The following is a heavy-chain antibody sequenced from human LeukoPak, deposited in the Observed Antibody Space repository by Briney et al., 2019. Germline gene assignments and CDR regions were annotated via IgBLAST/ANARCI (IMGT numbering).Heavy chain of an antibody. Sequence: PSETLSLTCTVSGGSISSYYWSWIRQPPGKGLEWIGYIYYSGSTNYNPSLKSRVTISVDTSKNQFSLKLSSVTAADTAVYYCARVQYVSGWYYENHWGQGTLVTVSS. V-gene: IGHV4-59*01. J-gene: IGHJ5*02. CDR3: ARVQYVSGWYYENH. D-gene: IGHD6-19*01. CDR2: IYYSGST. CDR1: GGSISSYY.